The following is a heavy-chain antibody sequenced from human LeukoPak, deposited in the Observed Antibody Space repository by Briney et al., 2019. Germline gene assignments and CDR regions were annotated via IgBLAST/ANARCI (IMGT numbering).Heavy chain of an antibody. V-gene: IGHV1-2*02. CDR3: ARDRSDWSRWYYFDY. Sequence: GASVKVSCKASGYTFTSYGISWVRQAPGQGLEWMGWINPNSGGTNYAQKFQGRVTMTRDTSISTAYMELSRLRSDDTAVYYCARDRSDWSRWYYFDYWGQGTLVTVSS. CDR1: GYTFTSYG. D-gene: IGHD1-1*01. CDR2: INPNSGGT. J-gene: IGHJ4*02.